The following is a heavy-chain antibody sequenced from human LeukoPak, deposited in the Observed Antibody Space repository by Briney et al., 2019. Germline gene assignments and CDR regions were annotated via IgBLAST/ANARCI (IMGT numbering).Heavy chain of an antibody. V-gene: IGHV1-69*06. CDR2: IIPIFGTA. CDR1: GGTFSSYA. Sequence: SVTVSCKASGGTFSSYAISWVRQAPGQGLEWMGGIIPIFGTANYAQKLQGRVTITADKSTSTAYTELSSLRSEDTAVYYCASVLVRYYYDSSGYPWSFDYWGQGTLVTVSS. D-gene: IGHD3-22*01. J-gene: IGHJ4*02. CDR3: ASVLVRYYYDSSGYPWSFDY.